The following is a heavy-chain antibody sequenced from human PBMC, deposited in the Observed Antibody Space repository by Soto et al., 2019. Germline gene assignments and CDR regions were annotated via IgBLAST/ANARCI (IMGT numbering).Heavy chain of an antibody. CDR3: ATSPFEYYQPYYFDY. Sequence: PSETLSLTCTVSGGSISTYYLSWIRQPPGKGLEWIGYVYYSGSTNYNPSLKSRVTMSVDTSRNQFSVRLTSVTAEDTAVYFCATSPFEYYQPYYFDYWGQGTLVTVSS. D-gene: IGHD3-16*01. CDR2: VYYSGST. J-gene: IGHJ4*02. V-gene: IGHV4-59*01. CDR1: GGSISTYY.